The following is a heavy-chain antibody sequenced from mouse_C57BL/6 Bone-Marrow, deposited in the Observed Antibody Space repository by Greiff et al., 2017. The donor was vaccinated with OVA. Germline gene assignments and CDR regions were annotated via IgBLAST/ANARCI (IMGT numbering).Heavy chain of an antibody. CDR3: VRPSLYGGNYDAMDY. J-gene: IGHJ4*01. CDR1: GFSFNTYA. CDR2: IRSKSNNYAT. V-gene: IGHV10-1*01. D-gene: IGHD2-1*01. Sequence: EVKLVESGGGLVQPKGSLKLSCAASGFSFNTYAMYWVRQAPGKGLEWVAPIRSKSNNYATYYTDSVKVSFTISRDDSESMLYLQMNNLKTEDADMYYCVRPSLYGGNYDAMDYWGQGTSVTVSS.